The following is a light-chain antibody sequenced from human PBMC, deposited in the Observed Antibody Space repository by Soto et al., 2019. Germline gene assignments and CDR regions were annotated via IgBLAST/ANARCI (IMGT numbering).Light chain of an antibody. J-gene: IGKJ4*01. Sequence: EIVMTQSPATLSVSPGERANLSCRASQSVNSNLAWYRQKPGQAPRLLISDASTRATGVPARFSGSGSGTEFTLTISSLQSEDSGIYYCQQYNFWPPLTFGGGTNVEIK. CDR3: QQYNFWPPLT. V-gene: IGKV3-15*01. CDR1: QSVNSN. CDR2: DAS.